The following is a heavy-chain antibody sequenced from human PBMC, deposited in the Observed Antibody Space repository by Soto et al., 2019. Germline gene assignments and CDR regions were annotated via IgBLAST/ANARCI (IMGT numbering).Heavy chain of an antibody. CDR2: IYHSGST. D-gene: IGHD1-26*01. CDR1: GGSISSGGYS. CDR3: ASSRGSPVPLDY. Sequence: QLQLQESGSGLVKPSQTLSLTCAVSGGSISSGGYSWSWIRQPPGKGLEWIGYIYHSGSTYCNPSRDVRVTRSVDWAKDQFALKLSSVTAADTAVYSCASSRGSPVPLDYWGQGTLVTVSS. J-gene: IGHJ4*02. V-gene: IGHV4-30-2*01.